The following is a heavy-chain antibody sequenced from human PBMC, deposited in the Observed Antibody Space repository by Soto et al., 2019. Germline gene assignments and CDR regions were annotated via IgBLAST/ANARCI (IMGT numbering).Heavy chain of an antibody. V-gene: IGHV1-58*01. CDR3: AAWEYCSGGSCYIPGY. J-gene: IGHJ4*02. CDR2: IVVGSGNT. D-gene: IGHD2-15*01. CDR1: GFTFTSSA. Sequence: SVKVSCKASGFTFTSSAVQWVRQARGQRLEWIGWIVVGSGNTNYAQKFQERVTITRDMSTSTAYMELSSLRSEDTAVYYCAAWEYCSGGSCYIPGYWGQGTLVTVSS.